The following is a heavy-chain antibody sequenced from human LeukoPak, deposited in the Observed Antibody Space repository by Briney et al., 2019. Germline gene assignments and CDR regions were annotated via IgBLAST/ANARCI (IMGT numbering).Heavy chain of an antibody. CDR2: IIPIFGTA. D-gene: IGHD2-2*01. Sequence: SVKVSCKASGYTFTSYDINWVRQATGQGLEWMGGIIPIFGTANYAQKFQGRVTITTDESTSTAYMELSSLRSEDTAVYYCARVLGYCSSTSCLYYFDYWGQGTLVTVSS. J-gene: IGHJ4*02. V-gene: IGHV1-69*05. CDR3: ARVLGYCSSTSCLYYFDY. CDR1: GYTFTSYD.